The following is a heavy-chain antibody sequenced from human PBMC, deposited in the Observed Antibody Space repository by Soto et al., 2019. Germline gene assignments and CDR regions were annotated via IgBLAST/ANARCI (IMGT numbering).Heavy chain of an antibody. Sequence: QVQLQESGPGLVKPSQTLSLTCTVSGGSISSGDYYWSWIRQPPGKGLEWIGYIDYSGSTYYNPSLKSRVTISVDTSKYQFSLKLSSVTAADTAVYYCARVRKSLWFGELLNWFDPWGQGTLVTVSS. CDR3: ARVRKSLWFGELLNWFDP. D-gene: IGHD3-10*01. J-gene: IGHJ5*02. V-gene: IGHV4-30-4*01. CDR1: GGSISSGDYY. CDR2: IDYSGST.